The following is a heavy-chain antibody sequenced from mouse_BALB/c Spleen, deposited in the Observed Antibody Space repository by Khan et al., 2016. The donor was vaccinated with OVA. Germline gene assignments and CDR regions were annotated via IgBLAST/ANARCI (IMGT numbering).Heavy chain of an antibody. D-gene: IGHD1-1*01. CDR3: ARDYYGSSWYFDV. J-gene: IGHJ1*01. CDR2: IRFDGSN. Sequence: VQLKESGPGLVKYSQSLSLTCSVTGYSITSGYYWNWIRQFPGNKLEWMGYIRFDGSNNYNPSLKNRISITRDISKSQFFLKLNSVTTDDTATYFCARDYYGSSWYFDVWGAGTTVTVSS. CDR1: GYSITSGYY. V-gene: IGHV3-6*02.